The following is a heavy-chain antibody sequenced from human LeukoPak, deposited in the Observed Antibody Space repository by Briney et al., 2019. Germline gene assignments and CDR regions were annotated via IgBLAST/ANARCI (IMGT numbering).Heavy chain of an antibody. CDR3: ARESRDTAWSLDL. J-gene: IGHJ4*02. D-gene: IGHD1-1*01. Sequence: GASVKVSCKASGYTFTNYVISWVRQAPGQGLEWMGWINPNSGGTNFAQKFQGRVTMTRDTSINTVYMELSSLRSDDTAVYYCARESRDTAWSLDLWGQGTLVTVSS. CDR2: INPNSGGT. CDR1: GYTFTNYV. V-gene: IGHV1-2*02.